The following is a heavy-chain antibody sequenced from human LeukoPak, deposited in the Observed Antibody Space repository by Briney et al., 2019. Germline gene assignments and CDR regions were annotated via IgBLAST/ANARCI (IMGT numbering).Heavy chain of an antibody. CDR1: GGTFSSYA. J-gene: IGHJ4*02. Sequence: GASVKVSCKSSGGTFSSYAISWVRQAPGQGLEWMGRIIPILGIANYAQKFQGRVTITADKSTSTAYMELSSLRSEDTAVYYCARGYTATEWFLHRFDYWGQGTLVTVSS. D-gene: IGHD3-3*01. CDR3: ARGYTATEWFLHRFDY. CDR2: IIPILGIA. V-gene: IGHV1-69*04.